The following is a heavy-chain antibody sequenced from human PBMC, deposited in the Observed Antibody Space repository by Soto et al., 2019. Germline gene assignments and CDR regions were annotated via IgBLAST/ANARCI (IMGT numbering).Heavy chain of an antibody. J-gene: IGHJ4*02. CDR3: ARLYYSVFDM. CDR1: GFTFSSYW. Sequence: PGGSLRLSCAASGFTFSSYWMHWVRQAPGKGLVWVSRISDDGSSTTYADSVRGRFTISRDNANYTLYLEISSLRAGDTGVYYCARLYYSVFDMWGQGTLVTVSS. D-gene: IGHD3-10*02. V-gene: IGHV3-74*03. CDR2: ISDDGSST.